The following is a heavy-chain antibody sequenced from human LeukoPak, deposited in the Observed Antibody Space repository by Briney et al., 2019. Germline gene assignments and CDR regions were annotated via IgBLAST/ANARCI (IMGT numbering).Heavy chain of an antibody. J-gene: IGHJ4*02. CDR1: GFTFSSYA. D-gene: IGHD3-22*01. V-gene: IGHV3-23*01. CDR2: ISGSGGST. CDR3: AKDHDSSEVPHDFDY. Sequence: PGGSLRLSCAASGFTFSSYAMSWVRQAPGKGLEWASGISGSGGSTYYADSVKGRFTISRDNSKNTLYLQMNSLRAEDTAVYYCAKDHDSSEVPHDFDYWGQGTLVTVSS.